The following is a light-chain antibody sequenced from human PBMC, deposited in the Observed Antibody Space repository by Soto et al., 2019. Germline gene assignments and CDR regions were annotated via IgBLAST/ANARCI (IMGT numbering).Light chain of an antibody. J-gene: IGLJ1*01. V-gene: IGLV2-14*01. Sequence: QSALTQPASVSGSPGLSIAISCTGTSRYVGGYNSVSWYQQQPGKVPKLMIYDVSNRPSGVSNRFSGSKSGNTASLTISGLQAEDEGDYYCSSYTTGGSYVFGTGTKLTVL. CDR1: SRYVGGYNS. CDR2: DVS. CDR3: SSYTTGGSYV.